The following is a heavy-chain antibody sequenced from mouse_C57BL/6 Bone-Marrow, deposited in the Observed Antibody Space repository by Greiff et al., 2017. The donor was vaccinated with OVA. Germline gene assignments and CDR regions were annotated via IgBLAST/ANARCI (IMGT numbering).Heavy chain of an antibody. CDR2: ISDGGSYT. D-gene: IGHD2-10*02. CDR1: GFTFSSYA. CDR3: ARARYGNDAPGYFDV. V-gene: IGHV5-4*03. J-gene: IGHJ1*03. Sequence: EVKLVESGGGLVKPGGSLKLSCAASGFTFSSYAMSWVRQTPEKRLEWVATISDGGSYTYYPDNVKGRFTISRDNAKNNLYLQMSHLKSEDTAMYYCARARYGNDAPGYFDVWGTGTTVTVSS.